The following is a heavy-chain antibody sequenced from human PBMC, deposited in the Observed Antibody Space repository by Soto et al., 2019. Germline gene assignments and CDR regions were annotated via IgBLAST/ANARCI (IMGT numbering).Heavy chain of an antibody. J-gene: IGHJ3*02. D-gene: IGHD6-13*01. Sequence: ASVKVSCKESGDTFNSNGSSWVRQAPGQGLEWMGWISGNNGNTNYAQKFQGRVTMTTGTSPSTAYMELRSLRSDDTAVYYCATKGGSSSWYAPSVFDIWG. CDR2: ISGNNGNT. CDR1: GDTFNSNG. CDR3: ATKGGSSSWYAPSVFDI. V-gene: IGHV1-18*04.